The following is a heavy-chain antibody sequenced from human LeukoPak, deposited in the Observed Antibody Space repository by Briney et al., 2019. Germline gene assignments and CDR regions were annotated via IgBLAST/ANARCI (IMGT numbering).Heavy chain of an antibody. CDR2: IRYDGSNK. D-gene: IGHD1-26*01. V-gene: IGHV3-30*02. Sequence: GGSLRLSCAASGFNFSSYGLHWVRQAPGKGLAWVAFIRYDGSNKYYADSVKGRFTISRDNSKNTLYLQMNSLRAEDTAVYYCAKDHGSYYYYYMDVWGKGTTVTVSS. J-gene: IGHJ6*03. CDR3: AKDHGSYYYYYMDV. CDR1: GFNFSSYG.